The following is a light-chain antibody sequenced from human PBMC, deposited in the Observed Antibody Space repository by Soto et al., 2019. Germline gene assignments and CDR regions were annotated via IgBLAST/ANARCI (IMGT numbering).Light chain of an antibody. Sequence: DIQMTQSPSSLSASVGDRVTITCRASQSISSYLNWYQQKPGKAPKLLIYAASSLQSVVPSRFSGSGSGTDFNLTISSLQPEDFATYYCQQSYSTPFTFGPGTKVDIK. CDR1: QSISSY. V-gene: IGKV1-39*01. CDR3: QQSYSTPFT. CDR2: AAS. J-gene: IGKJ3*01.